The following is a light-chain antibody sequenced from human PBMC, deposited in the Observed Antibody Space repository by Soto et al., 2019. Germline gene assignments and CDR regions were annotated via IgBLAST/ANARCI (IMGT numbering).Light chain of an antibody. J-gene: IGLJ2*01. CDR1: SSDISGYNY. CDR3: SSYTGSSAV. V-gene: IGLV2-14*01. Sequence: QSVLTQPASVSGSPGQTITISCTGTSSDISGYNYVSWYQQHPGKAPKLMIYDVTNRPSGVSNRFSGSQSGNTASLTISGLQAEDEADYYCSSYTGSSAVFGGGTKLTVL. CDR2: DVT.